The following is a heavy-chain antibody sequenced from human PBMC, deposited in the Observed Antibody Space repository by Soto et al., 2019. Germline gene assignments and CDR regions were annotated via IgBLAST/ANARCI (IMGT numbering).Heavy chain of an antibody. J-gene: IGHJ6*02. V-gene: IGHV3-23*01. CDR3: TTQFFLSSRKPPEDV. CDR1: GCTFGNYA. Sequence: VGSLRLSCEASGCTFGNYAMTLVRQGTGRGLEWVSALSGSSLNTYYADSVKGRFAISRDNTKNTMYLEMNSLRGDDTAVYYCTTQFFLSSRKPPEDVWGQGTPVTVSS. CDR2: LSGSSLNT.